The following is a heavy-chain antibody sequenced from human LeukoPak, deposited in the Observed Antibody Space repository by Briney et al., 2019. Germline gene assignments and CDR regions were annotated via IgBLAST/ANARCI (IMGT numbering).Heavy chain of an antibody. D-gene: IGHD6-19*01. Sequence: SETLSLTCTVSGYSISSGYYWGWIRQPPGKGLEWIGSIYYSGSTYYNPSLKSRVTISVDTSKNQFSLKLSSVTAADTAVYYCARDSSGWHLFDYWGQGTLVTVSS. V-gene: IGHV4-38-2*02. CDR2: IYYSGST. J-gene: IGHJ4*02. CDR3: ARDSSGWHLFDY. CDR1: GYSISSGYY.